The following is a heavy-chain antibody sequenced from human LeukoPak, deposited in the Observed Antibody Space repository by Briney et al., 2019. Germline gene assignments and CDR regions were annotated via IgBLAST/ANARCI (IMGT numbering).Heavy chain of an antibody. D-gene: IGHD6-13*01. CDR2: ISAYNGNT. Sequence: GASVKVSCKASGYTFTSYGISWVRQAPGQGPEWMGWISAYNGNTDYAQRFQGRVTMTTDTSTSTAYMELRSLRSDDTAVYYCARAAAAGRSLIYYWGQGSLVTVSS. CDR3: ARAAAAGRSLIYY. V-gene: IGHV1-18*04. J-gene: IGHJ4*02. CDR1: GYTFTSYG.